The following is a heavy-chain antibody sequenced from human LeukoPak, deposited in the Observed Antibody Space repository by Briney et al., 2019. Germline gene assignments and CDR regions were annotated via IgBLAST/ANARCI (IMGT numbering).Heavy chain of an antibody. CDR1: GGSISRYY. V-gene: IGHV4-59*01. CDR3: ARSDYHNSGSHTVFDAFDI. CDR2: IDGSGNT. Sequence: SETLSLTCTVSGGSISRYYWSWIRRPPGKGLEWIGYIDGSGNTNYNPSLKSQVTISVDKSKNQFSLKLSFVTAADTAMYYCARSDYHNSGSHTVFDAFDIWGQGTRVTVSS. D-gene: IGHD3-10*01. J-gene: IGHJ3*02.